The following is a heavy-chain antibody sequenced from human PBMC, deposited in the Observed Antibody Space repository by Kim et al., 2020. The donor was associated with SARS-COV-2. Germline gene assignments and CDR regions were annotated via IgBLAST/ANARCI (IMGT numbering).Heavy chain of an antibody. Sequence: SETLSLTCTVSGGSISSYYWSWIRQPAGKGLEWIGRIYTSGSTNYNPSLKSRVTMSVDTSKNQFSLKLSSVTAADTAVYYCAREGNYGSGSSSRIYYYGMDVWGQGTTVTVSS. J-gene: IGHJ6*02. V-gene: IGHV4-4*07. CDR3: AREGNYGSGSSSRIYYYGMDV. CDR2: IYTSGST. D-gene: IGHD3-10*01. CDR1: GGSISSYY.